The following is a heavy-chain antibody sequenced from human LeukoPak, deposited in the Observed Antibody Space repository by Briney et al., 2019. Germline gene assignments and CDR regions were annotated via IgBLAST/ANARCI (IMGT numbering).Heavy chain of an antibody. D-gene: IGHD3-10*01. CDR2: MNPSSGNT. CDR1: GYTFTSYD. J-gene: IGHJ4*02. V-gene: IGHV1-8*01. Sequence: GASVKVSCKASGYTFTSYDINWVRQATGQGLEWMGWMNPSSGNTGYAQKFQGRVTMTRNTSISTAYMELSSLRSEDTAVYYCAKMGKGSGSYYPDYWGQGTLVTVSS. CDR3: AKMGKGSGSYYPDY.